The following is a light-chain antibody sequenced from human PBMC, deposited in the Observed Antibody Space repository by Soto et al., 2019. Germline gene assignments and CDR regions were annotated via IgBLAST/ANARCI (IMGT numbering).Light chain of an antibody. CDR2: EAS. CDR1: QSISGS. CDR3: QQYNGFWT. Sequence: DIQMTQSPSTLSASVGDRVTITCRASQSISGSLAWYQQKPGKAPKLLIYEASNLKSGVPSRFSGSGSGTEYTLTIRSLQPDDSASYYCQQYNGFWTFGQGTRVEIK. J-gene: IGKJ1*01. V-gene: IGKV1-5*03.